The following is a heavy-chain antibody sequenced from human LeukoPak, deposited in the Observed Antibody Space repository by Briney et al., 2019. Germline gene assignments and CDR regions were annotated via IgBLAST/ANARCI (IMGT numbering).Heavy chain of an antibody. CDR2: IKQDGSEK. CDR3: ARVYSSSSGRALDY. D-gene: IGHD6-6*01. Sequence: SGGPLRLSCAASGFTFSTYWMSWVRQAPGKGLEWVANIKQDGSEKYYVDSVKGRFTISRDNAKNSLYLQMNSLRAEDTAVYYCARVYSSSSGRALDYWGQGTLVTVSS. V-gene: IGHV3-7*01. J-gene: IGHJ4*02. CDR1: GFTFSTYW.